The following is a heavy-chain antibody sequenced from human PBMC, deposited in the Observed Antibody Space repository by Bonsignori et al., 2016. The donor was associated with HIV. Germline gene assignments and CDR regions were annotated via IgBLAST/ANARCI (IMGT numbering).Heavy chain of an antibody. Sequence: WIRQPPGKGLEWIGEINHSGSTNYNPSLKSRVTISVDTSKNQFSLKLSSVTAADTAVYYCARVYYDSTRWFDPWGQGTLVTVSS. V-gene: IGHV4-34*01. J-gene: IGHJ5*02. D-gene: IGHD3-22*01. CDR3: ARVYYDSTRWFDP. CDR2: INHSGST.